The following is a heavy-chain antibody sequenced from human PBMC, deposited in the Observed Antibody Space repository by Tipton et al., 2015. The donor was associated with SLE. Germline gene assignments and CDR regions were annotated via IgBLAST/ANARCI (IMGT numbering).Heavy chain of an antibody. CDR1: GITFSSHW. CDR2: IKQDGSEK. V-gene: IGHV3-7*01. Sequence: SLRLSCAASGITFSSHWMTWVRQAPGKGLEWVANIKQDGSEKYYVDSVKGRFTISRDNVKNSLYLQMKSLRAEDTAVYYCAVTVRGYSYGALDYWGQGTLVTVSS. D-gene: IGHD5-18*01. CDR3: AVTVRGYSYGALDY. J-gene: IGHJ4*02.